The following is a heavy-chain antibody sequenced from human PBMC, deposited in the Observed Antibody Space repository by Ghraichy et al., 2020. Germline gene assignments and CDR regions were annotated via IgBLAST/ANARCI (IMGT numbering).Heavy chain of an antibody. V-gene: IGHV3-23*01. D-gene: IGHD5-24*01. J-gene: IGHJ4*02. CDR1: GFTFSTYA. CDR3: ATTSEMIVHFDY. CDR2: ISGAGGSA. Sequence: GESLNISCAASGFTFSTYAMSWVRQAPGKGLEWVSAISGAGGSAYYADSVEGRFTISRDNYENTLYLQMNSLRAEDTALYYCATTSEMIVHFDYWGQGTLVTVSS.